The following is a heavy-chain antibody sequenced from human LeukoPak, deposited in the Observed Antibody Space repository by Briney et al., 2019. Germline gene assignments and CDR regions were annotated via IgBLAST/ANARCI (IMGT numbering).Heavy chain of an antibody. Sequence: SQTLSLTCAISGDSVSSYSAGWNWIRQSPSRGLEWLGRAYYRSKWYFDYAVSVKSRITINPDTSKNQLSLHLNSVTPEDTAVYYCVRAMVRGVHDYWGQGTLVTVSS. V-gene: IGHV6-1*01. CDR3: VRAMVRGVHDY. J-gene: IGHJ4*02. CDR1: GDSVSSYSAG. CDR2: AYYRSKWYF. D-gene: IGHD3-10*01.